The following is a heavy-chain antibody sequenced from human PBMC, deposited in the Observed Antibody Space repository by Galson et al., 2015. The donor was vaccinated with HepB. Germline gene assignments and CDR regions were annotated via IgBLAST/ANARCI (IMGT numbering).Heavy chain of an antibody. CDR1: GFTFSSYG. J-gene: IGHJ4*02. Sequence: SLRLSCAASGFTFSSYGMHWVRQAPGKGLEWVAVIWCDGSNKYYADSVKGRFTISRDNSKNTLYLQMNSLRAEDTAVYYCARDARVGTASLGIDYWGQGTLITVSS. CDR3: ARDARVGTASLGIDY. D-gene: IGHD5-18*01. CDR2: IWCDGSNK. V-gene: IGHV3-33*01.